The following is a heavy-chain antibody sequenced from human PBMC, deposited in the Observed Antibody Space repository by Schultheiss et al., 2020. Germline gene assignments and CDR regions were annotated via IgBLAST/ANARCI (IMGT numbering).Heavy chain of an antibody. CDR3: ARSPLYCSGGSCYCDY. V-gene: IGHV3-30*03. Sequence: GGSLRLSCAASGFTFSSYSMNWVRQAPGKGLEWVAVISYDGSNKYYADSVKGRFTISRDNSKNTLYLQMNSLRAEDTAVYYCARSPLYCSGGSCYCDYWGQGTLVTGSS. CDR2: ISYDGSNK. D-gene: IGHD2-15*01. CDR1: GFTFSSYS. J-gene: IGHJ4*02.